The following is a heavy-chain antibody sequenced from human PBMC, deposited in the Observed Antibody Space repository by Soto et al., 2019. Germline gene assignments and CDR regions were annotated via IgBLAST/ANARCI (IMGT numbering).Heavy chain of an antibody. V-gene: IGHV4-61*01. CDR1: GGSVSSGSYY. Sequence: SETLSLTCTVSGGSVSSGSYYWSWIRQPPGKGLEWIGYIYYSGSTNYNPSLKSRVTISVDTSKNQFSLKLSSVTAADTAVYYCAREISNDFWSGPGGNWFDPWGQGTLVTVSS. CDR3: AREISNDFWSGPGGNWFDP. D-gene: IGHD3-3*01. CDR2: IYYSGST. J-gene: IGHJ5*02.